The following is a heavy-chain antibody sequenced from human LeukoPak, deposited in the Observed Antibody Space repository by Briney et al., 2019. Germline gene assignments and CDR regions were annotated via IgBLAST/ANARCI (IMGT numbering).Heavy chain of an antibody. D-gene: IGHD3-10*01. CDR3: ARDPESLLWFGELLSIYYYNMDV. CDR2: INPNSGGT. Sequence: GESLKISCKGSGYSFTSYWIGWVRQAPGQGLEWMGRINPNSGGTNYARKFQGRVTMTRDTSISTAYMELSRLRSDDTAVYYCARDPESLLWFGELLSIYYYNMDVWGQGTTVTVSS. CDR1: GYSFTSYW. V-gene: IGHV1-2*06. J-gene: IGHJ6*02.